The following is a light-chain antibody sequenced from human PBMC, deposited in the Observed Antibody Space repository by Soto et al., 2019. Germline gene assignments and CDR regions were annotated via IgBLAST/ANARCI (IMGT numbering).Light chain of an antibody. J-gene: IGKJ1*01. V-gene: IGKV3-20*01. CDR2: GAS. Sequence: EIVLTQSPGTLSLSPGERASLSCRASQSVSSIYLAWYQQKPGQAPRLLIYGASSRATGIPDRFSGSGSGTDFTLTISRLEPEDFAVYYCQHYDSSPEWTFGQGTKVDIK. CDR3: QHYDSSPEWT. CDR1: QSVSSIY.